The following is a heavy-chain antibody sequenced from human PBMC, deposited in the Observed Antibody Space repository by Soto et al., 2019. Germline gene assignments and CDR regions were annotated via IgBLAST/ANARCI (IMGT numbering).Heavy chain of an antibody. CDR2: IYYSGST. Sequence: SETLSLTCTVSGGSISSYYWSWIRQPPGKGLEWIGYIYYSGSTNYNPSLKSRVTISVDTSKNQFSLKLSSVTAADTAVYYCARYYCSGGSCYPRGGDFDYWGQGTLVTVSS. D-gene: IGHD2-15*01. J-gene: IGHJ4*02. CDR3: ARYYCSGGSCYPRGGDFDY. CDR1: GGSISSYY. V-gene: IGHV4-59*01.